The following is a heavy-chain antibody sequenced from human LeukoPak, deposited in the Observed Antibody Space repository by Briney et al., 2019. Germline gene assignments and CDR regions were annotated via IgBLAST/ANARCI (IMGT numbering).Heavy chain of an antibody. D-gene: IGHD3-22*01. J-gene: IGHJ5*02. V-gene: IGHV4-59*01. CDR2: IYYSGST. CDR1: GGSISSYY. Sequence: SETLSLTCTVSGGSISSYYWSWIRQPPGKGLEWIGYIYYSGSTNYNPSLKSRVTISVDTSKNQFSLKLSSVTAADTAVYYCARCYDSSGYQLPFDPWGQGTLVIVSS. CDR3: ARCYDSSGYQLPFDP.